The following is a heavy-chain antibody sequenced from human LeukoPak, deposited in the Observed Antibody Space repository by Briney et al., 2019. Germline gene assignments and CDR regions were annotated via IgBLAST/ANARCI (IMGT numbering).Heavy chain of an antibody. CDR1: GYTFTGYY. CDR2: INPNSGGT. J-gene: IGHJ5*02. V-gene: IGHV1-2*02. Sequence: GASVKVSCKASGYTFTGYYMHWVRQAPGQGLEWMGWINPNSGGTNYAQKFQGRVTMTRDTSISTAYMELSSLRSEDTAVYYCARASSGYGKPSKAKLRWFDPWGQGTLVTVSS. CDR3: ARASSGYGKPSKAKLRWFDP. D-gene: IGHD5-12*01.